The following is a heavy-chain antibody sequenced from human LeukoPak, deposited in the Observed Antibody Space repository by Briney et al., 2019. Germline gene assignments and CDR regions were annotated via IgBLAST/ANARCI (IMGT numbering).Heavy chain of an antibody. D-gene: IGHD2/OR15-2a*01. Sequence: SETLSLTCTVSGDSITSYYWSWIRQPPGEGLEWIGYIYASGGTNYNPSLKSRVTISVDTSKNQFSLKLSSVTAADTAVYYCARHGKGVTYFYTFDIWGQGTVVAVSS. CDR1: GDSITSYY. CDR2: IYASGGT. CDR3: ARHGKGVTYFYTFDI. J-gene: IGHJ3*02. V-gene: IGHV4-4*09.